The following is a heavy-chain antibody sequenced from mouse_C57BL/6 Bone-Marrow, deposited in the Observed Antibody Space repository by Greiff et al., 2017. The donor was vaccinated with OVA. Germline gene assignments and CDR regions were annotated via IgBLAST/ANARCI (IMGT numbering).Heavy chain of an antibody. CDR1: GYTFTSYW. CDR3: AREDYDWGYFDY. CDR2: IDPSDSYT. D-gene: IGHD2-4*01. J-gene: IGHJ2*01. Sequence: QVQLQQPGAELVMPGASVKLSCKASGYTFTSYWMHWVKQRPGQGLEWIGEIDPSDSYTNYNQKFKGKSTLTVDKSSSTAYMQLSSLTSEDSAVYYCAREDYDWGYFDYWGQGTTLTVSS. V-gene: IGHV1-69*01.